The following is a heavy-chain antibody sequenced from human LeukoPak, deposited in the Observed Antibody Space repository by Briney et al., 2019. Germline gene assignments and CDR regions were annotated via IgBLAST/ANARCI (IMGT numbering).Heavy chain of an antibody. D-gene: IGHD2-15*01. CDR3: VKDVGGSNTFDY. Sequence: RRSLRLSGSASGFTFRRYATHWVRQAPGQGLEYVSGINDIGGRTHYGDSVKGRFSISRVNSKNTLHVQMSTLRAENTALYYCVKDVGGSNTFDYWGQGILVTVAS. CDR2: INDIGGRT. J-gene: IGHJ4*02. V-gene: IGHV3-64*05. CDR1: GFTFRRYA.